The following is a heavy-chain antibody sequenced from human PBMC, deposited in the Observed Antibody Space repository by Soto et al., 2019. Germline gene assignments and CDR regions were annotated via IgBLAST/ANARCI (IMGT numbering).Heavy chain of an antibody. CDR3: ARDKRGAGYYYYGMDV. J-gene: IGHJ6*02. V-gene: IGHV3-53*01. Sequence: EVQLVESGGGLIQPVGSLRLSCAASGFTVSSNYMSWVRQAPGKGLEWVSVIYSGGSTYYADSVKGRFTISRDNSKNTLYLQMNSLRAEDTAVYYCARDKRGAGYYYYGMDVWGQGTTVTVSS. CDR1: GFTVSSNY. D-gene: IGHD6-19*01. CDR2: IYSGGST.